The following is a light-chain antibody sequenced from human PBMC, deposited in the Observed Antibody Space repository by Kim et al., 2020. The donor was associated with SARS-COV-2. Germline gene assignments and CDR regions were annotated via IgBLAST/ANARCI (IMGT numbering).Light chain of an antibody. J-gene: IGKJ2*01. CDR1: LDISDY. CDR2: AAS. CDR3: QHLNSYHYF. Sequence: GDRVIITCRTSLDISDYLAWYQQKPGEAPRLLIYAASTLQSGVPSRFGGSGSGTEFTLTITSLQPEDFATYYCQHLNSYHYFFGQGTKLEI. V-gene: IGKV1-9*01.